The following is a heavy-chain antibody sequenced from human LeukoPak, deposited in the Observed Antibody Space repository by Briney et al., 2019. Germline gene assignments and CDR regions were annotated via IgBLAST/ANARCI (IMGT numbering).Heavy chain of an antibody. CDR3: ARAQGYYYDSSGYYFDS. J-gene: IGHJ4*02. CDR2: IYPGDSDT. D-gene: IGHD3-22*01. Sequence: GESLKISCKGSGYSFSDYWIGWVRQMPGKGLEWMGIIYPGDSDTKYSPSFQGQVTISADKSISTAYLQWSSLKASDTAMYYCARAQGYYYDSSGYYFDSWGQGTLVTVFS. V-gene: IGHV5-51*01. CDR1: GYSFSDYW.